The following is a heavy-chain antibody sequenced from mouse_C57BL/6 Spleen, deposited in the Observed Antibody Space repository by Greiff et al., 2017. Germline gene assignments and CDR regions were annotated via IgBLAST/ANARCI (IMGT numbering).Heavy chain of an antibody. J-gene: IGHJ4*01. CDR1: GYTFTSYW. CDR2: IDPSDSYT. Sequence: QVQLQQPGAELVKPGASVKLSCKASGYTFTSYWMQWVKQRPGQGLEWIGEIDPSDSYTNYNQKFKGKATLTVDTSSSTAYMQLSSLTSEDSAVYYCARGTHPYAMDYWGQGTSVTVSS. CDR3: ARGTHPYAMDY. V-gene: IGHV1-50*01.